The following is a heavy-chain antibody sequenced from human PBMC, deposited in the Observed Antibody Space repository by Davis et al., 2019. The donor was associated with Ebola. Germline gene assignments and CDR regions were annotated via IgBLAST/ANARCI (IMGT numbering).Heavy chain of an antibody. CDR2: IYTSGAT. J-gene: IGHJ4*02. Sequence: GESLKISCAASGFIFRSYAMHWVRQAPGKGLEWVSVIYTSGATYYADSVRGRFTISRHNAKNTLYLQMDSLGPDDTAVYYCARGRPFDHWGQGALVTVSS. V-gene: IGHV3-53*04. CDR1: GFIFRSYA. CDR3: ARGRPFDH.